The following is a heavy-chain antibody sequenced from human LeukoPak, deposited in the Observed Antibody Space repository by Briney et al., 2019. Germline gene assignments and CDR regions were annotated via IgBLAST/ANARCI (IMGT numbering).Heavy chain of an antibody. D-gene: IGHD4-17*01. CDR2: ISGSGGST. Sequence: GGSLRLSCAASGFTFSDYYMSWVRQAPGKGLEWVSAISGSGGSTYYADSVKGRFTISRDNSKNTLYLQMNSLRAEDTAVYYCAKNEVTTDWYFDLWGRGTLVTVSS. CDR1: GFTFSDYY. CDR3: AKNEVTTDWYFDL. V-gene: IGHV3-23*01. J-gene: IGHJ2*01.